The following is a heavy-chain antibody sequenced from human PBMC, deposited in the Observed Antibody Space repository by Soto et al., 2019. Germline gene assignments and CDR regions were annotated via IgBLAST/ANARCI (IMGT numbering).Heavy chain of an antibody. CDR2: IVPIFGTA. CDR1: GGAFSSYA. J-gene: IGHJ4*02. D-gene: IGHD6-13*01. V-gene: IGHV1-69*13. CDR3: ARDIAAAGHASFDY. Sequence: SVKVACKASGGAFSSYAISWVRQAPGQGLEWMGGIVPIFGTANYAQKFQGRVTITADESTSTAYMELSSLRSEDTAVYYCARDIAAAGHASFDYWGQGTLVT.